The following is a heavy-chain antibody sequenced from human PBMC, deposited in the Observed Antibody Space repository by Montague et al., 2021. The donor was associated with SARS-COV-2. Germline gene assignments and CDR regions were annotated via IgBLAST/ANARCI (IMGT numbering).Heavy chain of an antibody. Sequence: LVKPTQTLTLTCTFSGFSLSTSGMCVSWIRQPAGKGLEWIGRIYTSGSTNYNPSLKSRVTISVDTSKNQFSLRLSSVTAADTAVYYCARVGVGTMVRGVIPAYYYYGMDVWGQGTTVTVSS. D-gene: IGHD3-10*01. J-gene: IGHJ6*02. CDR1: GFSLSTSGM. CDR2: IYTSGST. V-gene: IGHV4-61*02. CDR3: ARVGVGTMVRGVIPAYYYYGMDV.